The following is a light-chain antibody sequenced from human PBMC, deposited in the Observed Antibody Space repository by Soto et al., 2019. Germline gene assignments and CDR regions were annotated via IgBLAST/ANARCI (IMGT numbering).Light chain of an antibody. CDR3: LQGKHWRWK. V-gene: IGKV2-30*02. CDR2: EVS. Sequence: DVVMTQSPLSLPVTLGQPASISCRSSQSLMHSDGNTYLNWFQQRPGQSPRRLIYEVSDRDSGVPDRFSGSGSGIDVTPKISRGEAEDVGVFYCLQGKHWRWKFGDGTVVEIK. J-gene: IGKJ1*01. CDR1: QSLMHSDGNTY.